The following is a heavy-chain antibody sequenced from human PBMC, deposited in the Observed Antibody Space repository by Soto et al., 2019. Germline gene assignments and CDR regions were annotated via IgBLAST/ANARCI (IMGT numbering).Heavy chain of an antibody. Sequence: PSETLSLTCTVSGASISTPGSYWGWVRQSPGTGLQWIGVVYYTGDTYYSPSFKSRVTMSVDTSKNQLSMTLRSMTAADTALFYCVGCKSMATFDYWGQGALVNVSP. CDR2: VYYTGDT. D-gene: IGHD5-12*01. CDR1: GASISTPGSY. V-gene: IGHV4-39*01. J-gene: IGHJ4*02. CDR3: VGCKSMATFDY.